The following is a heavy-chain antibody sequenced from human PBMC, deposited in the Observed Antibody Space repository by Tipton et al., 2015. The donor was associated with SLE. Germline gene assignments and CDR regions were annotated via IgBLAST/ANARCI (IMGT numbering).Heavy chain of an antibody. V-gene: IGHV3-30*02. CDR1: GFTFSSYG. J-gene: IGHJ4*02. CDR2: IRYDGSNQ. D-gene: IGHD2-15*01. Sequence: SLRLSCAASGFTFSSYGIHWVRQAPGKGLEWVAFIRYDGSNQYNADSVKGRFTISRDNSKDTLYLQMNSLRAEDTAVYYCAKDWDCSGGRCYSGPHFDNWGQGTLVTVSS. CDR3: AKDWDCSGGRCYSGPHFDN.